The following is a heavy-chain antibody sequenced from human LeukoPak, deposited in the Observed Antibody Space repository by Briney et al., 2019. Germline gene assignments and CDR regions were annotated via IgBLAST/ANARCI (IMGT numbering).Heavy chain of an antibody. CDR2: INPKRGGA. V-gene: IGHV1-2*02. CDR1: GYTFSDYY. CDR3: ARGVGTSWFDP. Sequence: ASVKVSCKAYGYTFSDYYMHWVRQAPGQGLEWMGWINPKRGGANFAEKFQGRVTMTRDTSIRTVYMELSRVTYDDTAVYYCARGVGTSWFDPWGQGTLVTVSS. D-gene: IGHD2-2*01. J-gene: IGHJ5*02.